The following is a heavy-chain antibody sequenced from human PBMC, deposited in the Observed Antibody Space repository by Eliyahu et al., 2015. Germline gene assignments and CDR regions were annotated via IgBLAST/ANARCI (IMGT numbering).Heavy chain of an antibody. CDR1: GGSXSSGGYX. V-gene: IGHV4-31*03. Sequence: QVQLQESGPGLVKPSQTLSLTCTVSGGSXSSGGYXWXWIRQHPGKGLEWIGYIYYSGSTYYNPSLKSRVTISVDTSKNQFSLKLSSVTAADTAVYYCARDLVDVRGVTSRYYYGMDVWGQGTTVTVSS. CDR3: ARDLVDVRGVTSRYYYGMDV. D-gene: IGHD3-10*02. J-gene: IGHJ6*02. CDR2: IYYSGST.